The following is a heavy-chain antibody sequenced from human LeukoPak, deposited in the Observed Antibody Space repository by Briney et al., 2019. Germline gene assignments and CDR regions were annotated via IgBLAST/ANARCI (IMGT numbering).Heavy chain of an antibody. V-gene: IGHV3-23*01. CDR3: VKDSGRGYSGYGTDVFEV. J-gene: IGHJ3*01. CDR1: GFTVRTGP. D-gene: IGHD5-12*01. Sequence: VGSHTLSCAVSGFTVRTGPIGGVRGPPGKGIEWVSAISSGGTDTYYADAVKGRFTISRDKSKNTLYLQMNSLRAEDTAVYYCVKDSGRGYSGYGTDVFEVGGVGTMATVSS. CDR2: ISSGGTDT.